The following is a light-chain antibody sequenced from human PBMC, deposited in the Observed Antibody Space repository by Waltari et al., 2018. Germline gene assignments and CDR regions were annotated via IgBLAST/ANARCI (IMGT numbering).Light chain of an antibody. CDR2: GNS. Sequence: QSVLTPPPSVSGAPGQRVTISCTGSGSNNAARYVVHWYQQLPGTAPKLLIYGNSNRPSGFPDQFSGSKSGTSASLAITGLQADDEADYYCQSYDTSLGAVFGTGTKVTVV. V-gene: IGLV1-40*01. CDR3: QSYDTSLGAV. J-gene: IGLJ1*01. CDR1: GSNNAARYV.